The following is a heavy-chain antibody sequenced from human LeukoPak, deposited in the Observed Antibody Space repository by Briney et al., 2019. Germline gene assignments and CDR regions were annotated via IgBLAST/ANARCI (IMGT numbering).Heavy chain of an antibody. CDR2: IIPIFGTA. Sequence: SVKVSCKXSGGTFSSYAISWVRQAPGRGLEWMGGIIPIFGTANYAQKFQGRVTITADESTSTAYMELSSLRSEDTAVYYCARAPKGGVPAAISYWFDPWGQGTLVTVSS. CDR3: ARAPKGGVPAAISYWFDP. V-gene: IGHV1-69*01. D-gene: IGHD2-2*01. CDR1: GGTFSSYA. J-gene: IGHJ5*02.